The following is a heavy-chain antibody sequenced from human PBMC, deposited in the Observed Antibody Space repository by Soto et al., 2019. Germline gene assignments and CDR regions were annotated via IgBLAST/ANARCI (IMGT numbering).Heavy chain of an antibody. CDR1: GGSISSGGYY. V-gene: IGHV4-31*03. D-gene: IGHD2-2*01. CDR3: ARTPRRYCSSTSCYAFDY. J-gene: IGHJ4*02. CDR2: IYYSGST. Sequence: SETLSLTCTVSGGSISSGGYYWSWIRQHPGKGLEWIGYIYYSGSTYYNPSLKSRVTISVDTSKNQFSLKLSSVTAADTAVYYCARTPRRYCSSTSCYAFDYWGQGTLVTVSS.